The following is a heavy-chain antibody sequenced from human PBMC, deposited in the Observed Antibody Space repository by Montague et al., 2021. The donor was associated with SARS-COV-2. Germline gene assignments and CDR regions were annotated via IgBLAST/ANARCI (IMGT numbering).Heavy chain of an antibody. CDR1: GGSFSGYY. J-gene: IGHJ4*02. Sequence: SETLSLTCAVYGGSFSGYYWSWIRRPPGKGLERIGEINHSGSTNYNPSLTSRVTTSVDTSKNHFSLKLTSVTAADTAVYYCARLDYYGSGSYYNPPFDFWGQGTLVTVSS. V-gene: IGHV4-34*01. D-gene: IGHD3-10*01. CDR3: ARLDYYGSGSYYNPPFDF. CDR2: INHSGST.